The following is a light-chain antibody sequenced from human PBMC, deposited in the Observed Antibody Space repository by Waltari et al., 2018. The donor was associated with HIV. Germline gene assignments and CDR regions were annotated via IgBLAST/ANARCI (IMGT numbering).Light chain of an antibody. CDR1: QSVSSF. J-gene: IGKJ4*01. Sequence: EIVLTQSPATLSLSLGARATLSCRASQSVSSFLAWFQQKPGQAPRLLISDASTRATGIPARFSVSGSGTDFTLTISSLEPEDFAVYYCQQRSDWPRLTFGGGTKVEIK. CDR3: QQRSDWPRLT. CDR2: DAS. V-gene: IGKV3-11*01.